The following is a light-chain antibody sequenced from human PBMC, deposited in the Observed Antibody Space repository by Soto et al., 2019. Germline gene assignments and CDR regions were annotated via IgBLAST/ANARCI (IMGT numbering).Light chain of an antibody. CDR2: GAS. V-gene: IGKV3-15*01. J-gene: IGKJ2*01. Sequence: EIVMTQSPATLSVSPGERATLSCRASQSVSSNLAWYQQKPGQAPRLLIYGASTRATGIPARFSGSGSGTEFTLTISSLHSEDFAVYYCQQYNNWPPGDTFGQGTKREIK. CDR1: QSVSSN. CDR3: QQYNNWPPGDT.